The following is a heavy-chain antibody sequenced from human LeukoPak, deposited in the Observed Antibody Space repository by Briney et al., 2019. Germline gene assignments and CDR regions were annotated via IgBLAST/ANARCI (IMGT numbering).Heavy chain of an antibody. CDR2: IIPIFGTA. CDR1: GGAFSSYA. D-gene: IGHD1-26*01. J-gene: IGHJ4*02. CDR3: ARDEGGSYRDTGVFDY. Sequence: GASVKVSCKASGGAFSSYAISWVRQAPGQGLEWMGGIIPIFGTANYAQKFQGRVTITADKSTSTAYMELSSLRSEDTAVYYCARDEGGSYRDTGVFDYWGQGTLVTVSS. V-gene: IGHV1-69*06.